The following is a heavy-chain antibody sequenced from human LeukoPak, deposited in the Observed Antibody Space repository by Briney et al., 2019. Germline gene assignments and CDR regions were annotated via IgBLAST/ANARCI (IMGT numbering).Heavy chain of an antibody. CDR2: ISRTGNSI. Sequence: GGSLRLSCAASGFTLTSYEMNWVRLAPGKGLEWISYISRTGNSIYYAVSVKGRSTVSRDSAKNSLYLQMNSLRAEDTAVYYCARGPYSSNWYVDYWGQGTLVTVAS. V-gene: IGHV3-48*03. J-gene: IGHJ4*02. D-gene: IGHD6-13*01. CDR1: GFTLTSYE. CDR3: ARGPYSSNWYVDY.